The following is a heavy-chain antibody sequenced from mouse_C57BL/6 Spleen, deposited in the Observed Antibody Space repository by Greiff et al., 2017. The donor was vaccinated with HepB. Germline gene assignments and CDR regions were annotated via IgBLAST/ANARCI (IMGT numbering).Heavy chain of an antibody. CDR1: GYAFTNYL. Sequence: QVQLQQSGAELVRPGTSVKVSCKASGYAFTNYLIEWVKQRPGQGLEWIGVINPGSGGTNYNEKFKGKATLTADKSSSTAYMQLSSLTSEDSAVYFCARRGVYYGNFLAMDYWGQGTSVTVSS. V-gene: IGHV1-54*01. CDR2: INPGSGGT. D-gene: IGHD2-1*01. CDR3: ARRGVYYGNFLAMDY. J-gene: IGHJ4*01.